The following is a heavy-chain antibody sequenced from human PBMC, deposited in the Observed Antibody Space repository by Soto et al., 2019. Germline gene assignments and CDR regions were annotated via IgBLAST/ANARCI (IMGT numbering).Heavy chain of an antibody. J-gene: IGHJ3*02. CDR2: ISAYNGNT. CDR3: ARGHLNLGYCISTICYIPYYI. CDR1: GYTFTSYC. Sequence: ASVKVSCKASGYTFTSYCINWVRQAPGQGLEWMGWISAYNGNTNYGQKLQGRVTMTTDASTSTAYMELRSLRSDDTAVYYCARGHLNLGYCISTICYIPYYIWGQGTMVTVSS. D-gene: IGHD2-2*02. V-gene: IGHV1-18*01.